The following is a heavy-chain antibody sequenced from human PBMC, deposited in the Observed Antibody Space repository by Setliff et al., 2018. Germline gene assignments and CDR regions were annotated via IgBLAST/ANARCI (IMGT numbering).Heavy chain of an antibody. V-gene: IGHV1-18*01. CDR3: SRLVRYCTRTSCQRASGEDY. D-gene: IGHD2-2*01. CDR2: ISPYTGNT. Sequence: GASVKVSCKASGYTFTDYGISWVRQAPGQGLEWMGWISPYTGNTKSAQKFQGRVTMTTDTSTATAYLELRSLRSDDTAVYYCSRLVRYCTRTSCQRASGEDYWGQGTLVTVSS. J-gene: IGHJ4*02. CDR1: GYTFTDYG.